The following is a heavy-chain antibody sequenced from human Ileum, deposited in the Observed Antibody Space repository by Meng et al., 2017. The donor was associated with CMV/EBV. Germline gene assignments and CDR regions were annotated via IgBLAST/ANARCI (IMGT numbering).Heavy chain of an antibody. Sequence: QGPLQGSGPGLVTPSESLSLTCSVSGDSISSGNYYWGWIRQPPGKDLEWIGSIYYSGSTYDNPSLKSRVTMSVDPSKNQFSLRLSSVTAADTAIYYCVGDWGPYKSRGYFDPWGQGTLVTVSS. CDR3: VGDWGPYKSRGYFDP. J-gene: IGHJ5*02. V-gene: IGHV4-39*07. CDR2: IYYSGST. CDR1: GDSISSGNYY. D-gene: IGHD5-12*01.